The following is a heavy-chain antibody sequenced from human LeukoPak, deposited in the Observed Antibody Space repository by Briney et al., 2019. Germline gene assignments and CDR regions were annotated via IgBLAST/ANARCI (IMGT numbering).Heavy chain of an antibody. D-gene: IGHD3-3*01. CDR3: AREGFTFDY. V-gene: IGHV3-23*01. Sequence: GGSLRLSCAASGFIFSSYAMGWVRQAPGKGLEWVSGISGSGGTTFYSDSVMGRFTLSRDNSKNSLYLQMNSLRAEDTAVYYCAREGFTFDYWGQGTLVTVSS. CDR2: ISGSGGTT. J-gene: IGHJ4*02. CDR1: GFIFSSYA.